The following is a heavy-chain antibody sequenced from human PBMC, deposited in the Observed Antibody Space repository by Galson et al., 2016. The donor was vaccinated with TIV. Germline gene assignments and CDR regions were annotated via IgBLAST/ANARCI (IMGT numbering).Heavy chain of an antibody. V-gene: IGHV5-51*01. J-gene: IGHJ4*02. CDR1: GYSFPSYW. CDR2: VFPGDSDT. CDR3: ARRREIDLPEFDWADDPRTNYYDS. D-gene: IGHD3-9*01. Sequence: QSGAEVKMPGDSLKISCKGSGYSFPSYWIGWVRQKPGKGLEWMGIVFPGDSDTRFSPSFQGQVSISADKSINTAFLQWNSLKASDTAIYYCARRREIDLPEFDWADDPRTNYYDSWGQGTLVTVS.